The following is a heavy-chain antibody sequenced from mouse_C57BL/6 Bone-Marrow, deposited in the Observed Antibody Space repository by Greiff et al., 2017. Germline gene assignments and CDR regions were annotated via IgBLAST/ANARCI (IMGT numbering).Heavy chain of an antibody. CDR2: IDPSDSYT. V-gene: IGHV1-69*01. J-gene: IGHJ4*01. Sequence: QVQLQQPGAELVMPGASVKLSCKASGYTFTSYWMHWVKQRPGQGLEWIGEIDPSDSYTNYNQKFKGKSTLTVDKSSSTAYMQLSSLTSEDSAVYYCARSGYSNYVYYYAMDYWGKGTSVTVSS. CDR1: GYTFTSYW. CDR3: ARSGYSNYVYYYAMDY. D-gene: IGHD2-5*01.